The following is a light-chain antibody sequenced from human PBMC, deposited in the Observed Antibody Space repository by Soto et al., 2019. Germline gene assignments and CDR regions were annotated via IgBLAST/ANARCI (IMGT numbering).Light chain of an antibody. J-gene: IGKJ2*01. CDR3: QQSHSTPPT. Sequence: DNHMAQSPPSLSASVGDRVTITCRASHNIVTYLNWYQQKAGKAPSLLIYEASHLQSGVPFRFFGSGSGTDFTLTIDNLQHEDSATYYCQQSHSTPPTFGPGTKLEIK. V-gene: IGKV1-39*01. CDR1: HNIVTY. CDR2: EAS.